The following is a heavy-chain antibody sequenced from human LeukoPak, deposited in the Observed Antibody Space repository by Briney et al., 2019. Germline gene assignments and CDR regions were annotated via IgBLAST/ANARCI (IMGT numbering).Heavy chain of an antibody. CDR3: ARDHRDPEYWYFDL. Sequence: GGSLRLSCAASGFTFSSYSMNWVRQAPGKGLEWVSSISSSSSYIYYADSVKGRFTISRDNAKNSLYLQMNSLRAEDTAVYYCARDHRDPEYWYFDLWGRGTLVTVSS. CDR1: GFTFSSYS. J-gene: IGHJ2*01. V-gene: IGHV3-21*01. CDR2: ISSSSSYI.